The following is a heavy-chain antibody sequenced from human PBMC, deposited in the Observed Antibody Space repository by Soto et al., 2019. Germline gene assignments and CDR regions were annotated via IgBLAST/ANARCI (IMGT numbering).Heavy chain of an antibody. J-gene: IGHJ4*02. D-gene: IGHD5-12*01. V-gene: IGHV1-3*01. CDR1: GYTFTSYA. CDR3: ARVSGYYLPDY. CDR2: INAGNGNT. Sequence: ASVKASCKASGYTFTSYAMHWVRQAPGQRLEWMGWINAGNGNTKYSQKFQGRVTITRDTSASTAYMELSSLRSEDTAVYYCARVSGYYLPDYWGQGTLVTGSS.